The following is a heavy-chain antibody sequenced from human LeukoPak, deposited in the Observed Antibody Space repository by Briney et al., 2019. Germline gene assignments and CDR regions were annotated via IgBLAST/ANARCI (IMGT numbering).Heavy chain of an antibody. CDR3: ARGCRYYGSGSYFADYYYMDV. J-gene: IGHJ6*03. CDR2: INHSGST. CDR1: GYSISSGYY. Sequence: SETLSLTCTVSGYSISSGYYWGWIRQPPGKGLEWIGEINHSGSTNYNPSLKSRVTISVDTSKNQFSLKLSSVTAADTAVYYCARGCRYYGSGSYFADYYYMDVWGKGTTVTVSS. D-gene: IGHD3-10*01. V-gene: IGHV4-38-2*02.